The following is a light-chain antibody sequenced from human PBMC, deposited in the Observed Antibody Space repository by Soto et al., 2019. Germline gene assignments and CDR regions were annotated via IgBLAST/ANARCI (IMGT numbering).Light chain of an antibody. V-gene: IGKV3-20*01. J-gene: IGKJ2*02. CDR2: STS. Sequence: EVVLTQSPGTLSLSPGETATLSCRASQRLSTDDFAWYQQKPGQAPRLLIYSTSRRTSNIPDRFSASGSGADFTLTISRLEPEDFVVYYCQKYDNLPCTFGQGTKLEIK. CDR1: QRLSTDD. CDR3: QKYDNLPCT.